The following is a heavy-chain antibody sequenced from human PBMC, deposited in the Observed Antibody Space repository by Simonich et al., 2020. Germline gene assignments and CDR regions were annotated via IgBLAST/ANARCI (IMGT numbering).Heavy chain of an antibody. CDR2: ISSSVSTI. D-gene: IGHD6-6*01. CDR3: ARDFRLQLVEIGTYYYYGMDV. V-gene: IGHV3-48*03. J-gene: IGHJ6*02. Sequence: EVQLVESGGGLVQPGGSLRLSCAASGFTFSSYDMNWVRQAPGKGLEWVSYISSSVSTIYYEDSVKGRFTIPRDNAKNSLYLQMNSLRAEDTAVYYCARDFRLQLVEIGTYYYYGMDVWGQGTTVTVSS. CDR1: GFTFSSYD.